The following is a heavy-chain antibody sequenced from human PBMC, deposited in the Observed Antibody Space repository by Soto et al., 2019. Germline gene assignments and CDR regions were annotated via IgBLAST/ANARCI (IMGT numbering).Heavy chain of an antibody. Sequence: EVQLVESGGGLVQPGGSLRLSCAASGFTVSSNYMSWVRQATGKGLEWVSVIYSGGSTYYADSVKGRFTISRDNSKNTLYLQMTSLRAEDTAVYYCARDRIPTGMDVWGQGTTVTVSS. CDR3: ARDRIPTGMDV. CDR1: GFTVSSNY. J-gene: IGHJ6*02. CDR2: IYSGGST. V-gene: IGHV3-66*01.